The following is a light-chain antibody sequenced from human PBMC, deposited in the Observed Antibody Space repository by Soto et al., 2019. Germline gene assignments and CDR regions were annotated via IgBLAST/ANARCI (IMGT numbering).Light chain of an antibody. CDR2: EVT. J-gene: IGLJ3*02. CDR1: NTDIGVYDY. V-gene: IGLV2-14*01. CDR3: SSYTTSAPLV. Sequence: QSALTQPASVSGSPGQSITISCTGTNTDIGVYDYVSWYQQHPGKAPKVIIYEVTNRPSGVSNRFSGSKSGDTASLTISGLQSEDEADYYCSSYTTSAPLVFGGGTKLTVL.